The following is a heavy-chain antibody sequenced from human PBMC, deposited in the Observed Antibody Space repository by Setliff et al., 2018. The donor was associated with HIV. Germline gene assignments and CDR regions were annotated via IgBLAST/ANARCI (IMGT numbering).Heavy chain of an antibody. CDR2: ISAYNGNT. D-gene: IGHD4-17*01. CDR3: AITHDYGEMGSQYYFDY. Sequence: ASVKVSCKASGYTFTSYGISWVRQAPGQGLEWMGWISAYNGNTNYAQKLQGRVTMTTDTSTSTAYMELRSLRSDDTAVYYCAITHDYGEMGSQYYFDYWGQGTLVTVSS. J-gene: IGHJ4*02. V-gene: IGHV1-18*01. CDR1: GYTFTSYG.